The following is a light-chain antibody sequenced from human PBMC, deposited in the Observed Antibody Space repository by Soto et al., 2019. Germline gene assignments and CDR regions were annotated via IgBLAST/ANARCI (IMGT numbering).Light chain of an antibody. CDR1: SSNIGAHYD. J-gene: IGLJ3*02. V-gene: IGLV1-40*01. Sequence: QSVLAQPPSVSGAPGQRGTISCTGSSSNIGAHYDVNWYQQLPGTAPKLLIYVNSNRPAGVPARFSASQSGASASLTITGLQAEDEADYYCQSYDSSLSALVFGGGTKLTVL. CDR2: VNS. CDR3: QSYDSSLSALV.